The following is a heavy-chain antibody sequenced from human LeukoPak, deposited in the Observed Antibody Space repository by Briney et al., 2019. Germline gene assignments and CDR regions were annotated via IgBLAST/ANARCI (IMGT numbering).Heavy chain of an antibody. CDR2: ISWNSGSI. CDR1: GFTFDDYA. V-gene: IGHV3-9*01. J-gene: IGHJ3*02. CDR3: AKASSGWVDAFDI. D-gene: IGHD6-19*01. Sequence: PGRSLRLSCAASGFTFDDYAMHWVRQAPGKGLEWVSGISWNSGSIGYADSVKGRFTIFRDNAKNSLYLQMNSLRAEDTALYYCAKASSGWVDAFDIWGQGTMVTVSS.